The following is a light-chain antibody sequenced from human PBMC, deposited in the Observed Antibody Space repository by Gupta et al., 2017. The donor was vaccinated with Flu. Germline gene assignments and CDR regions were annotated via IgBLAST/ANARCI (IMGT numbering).Light chain of an antibody. CDR1: SSNLGAGYD. Sequence: QSVLTQPPSESGTPGQTVTISCAGSSSNLGAGYDVSWYQHFPGTAPKLLMYYNNNRPSGVPERFSGSKSGTSASLAITGLQAEDEADYYCQSYDTSLSGPVFGGGTKLTVL. CDR3: QSYDTSLSGPV. V-gene: IGLV1-40*01. J-gene: IGLJ3*02. CDR2: YNN.